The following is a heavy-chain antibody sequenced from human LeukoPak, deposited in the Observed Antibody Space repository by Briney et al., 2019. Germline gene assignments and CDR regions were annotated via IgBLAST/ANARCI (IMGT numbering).Heavy chain of an antibody. CDR3: ARAVEGWLLYYFDY. J-gene: IGHJ4*02. D-gene: IGHD3-3*01. Sequence: SETLSLTCAVSGDSISSSSSYWGWIRQPPGKGLEWTGTISYSGNANYNTSLKSRVTITLDMSKNQFSLKLSSVTAADTAVYYCARAVEGWLLYYFDYWGQGTLVIVSS. V-gene: IGHV4-39*07. CDR1: GDSISSSSSY. CDR2: ISYSGNA.